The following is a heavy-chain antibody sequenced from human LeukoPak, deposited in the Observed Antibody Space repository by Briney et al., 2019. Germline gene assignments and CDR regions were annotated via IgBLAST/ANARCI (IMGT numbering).Heavy chain of an antibody. CDR3: ARGPPFDY. V-gene: IGHV4-4*09. J-gene: IGHJ4*02. CDR2: IYTGGIT. Sequence: SETLSLTCTVSGDSISSEYWSWIRQPPGKSLEWVGYIYTGGITNYNPSLKSRVTISVDTSKNQFSLRLTSVTAADTAMYYCARGPPFDYWGQGTLVAVSS. CDR1: GDSISSEY.